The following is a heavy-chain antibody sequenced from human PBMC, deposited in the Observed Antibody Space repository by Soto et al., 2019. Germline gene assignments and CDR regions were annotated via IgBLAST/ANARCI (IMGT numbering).Heavy chain of an antibody. CDR1: GLTFDDYT. CDR2: ISWDGANT. V-gene: IGHV3-43*01. Sequence: GGSLRLSCAASGLTFDDYTMHWVRQTPGKGLEWVSLISWDGANTYYADSVKGRFTISRDNRKNSLYLEMNSLGTGDTALYYCTKDMRWNYGMDVWGQGTTGTVSS. J-gene: IGHJ6*02. D-gene: IGHD1-1*01. CDR3: TKDMRWNYGMDV.